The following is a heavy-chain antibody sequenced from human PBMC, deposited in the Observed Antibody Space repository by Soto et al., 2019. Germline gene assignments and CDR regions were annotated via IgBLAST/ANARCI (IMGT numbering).Heavy chain of an antibody. V-gene: IGHV3-33*01. CDR1: GFTLSNYA. J-gene: IGHJ4*02. D-gene: IGHD6-19*01. CDR2: IWYDGSYK. CDR3: ARKGSGWTFDY. Sequence: QVQLVESGGGVVQPGRSLRLSCAASGFTLSNYAMHWVRQAPGKGLEWVAVIWYDGSYKNYADSVKGRFTISRDSSKNTLYLQVNSLRADDTAMYYCARKGSGWTFDYWGQGTLVTVSS.